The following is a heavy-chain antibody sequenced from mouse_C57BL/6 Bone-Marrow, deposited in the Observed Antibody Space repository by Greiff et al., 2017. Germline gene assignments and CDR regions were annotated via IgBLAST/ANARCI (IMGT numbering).Heavy chain of an antibody. CDR3: TTYYYGSSPFAY. J-gene: IGHJ3*01. CDR1: GFNIKDDY. V-gene: IGHV14-4*01. CDR2: IDPENGDT. Sequence: VQLQQSGAELVRPGASVKLSCTASGFNIKDDYMHWVKQRPEQGLEWIGWIDPENGDTEYASKFQGKATITADTSSNTAYLQLSSLTSEDTAVYYCTTYYYGSSPFAYWGQGTLGTVSA. D-gene: IGHD1-1*01.